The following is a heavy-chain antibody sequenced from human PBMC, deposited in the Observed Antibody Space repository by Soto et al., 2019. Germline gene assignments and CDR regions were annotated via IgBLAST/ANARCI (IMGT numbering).Heavy chain of an antibody. J-gene: IGHJ4*02. CDR2: IYPGDSDT. CDR1: GYSFTSHW. Sequence: PGESLKISCKGSGYSFTSHWIAWVRQMPGKGLEWLGIIYPGDSDTRYSPSFQGQVTISADKSISTAYLQWSSLKASDTAFYYCARYYCSGGSCYAYFDYWGQGTLVTVSS. V-gene: IGHV5-51*01. D-gene: IGHD2-15*01. CDR3: ARYYCSGGSCYAYFDY.